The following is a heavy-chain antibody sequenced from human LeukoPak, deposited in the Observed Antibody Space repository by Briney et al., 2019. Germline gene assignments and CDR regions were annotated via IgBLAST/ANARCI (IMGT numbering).Heavy chain of an antibody. CDR3: ASDKMDDPSGNYFL. V-gene: IGHV3-23*01. J-gene: IGHJ4*02. D-gene: IGHD3-22*01. Sequence: GGSLRLSCAASGFIFSNYAMSWVRQAPGKGLERVSTIGRSADSTVYTDSVQGRFTISRDNSKNTLYLQMNSLRAEDTAVYYCASDKMDDPSGNYFLGGQGTLVTVSP. CDR2: IGRSADST. CDR1: GFIFSNYA.